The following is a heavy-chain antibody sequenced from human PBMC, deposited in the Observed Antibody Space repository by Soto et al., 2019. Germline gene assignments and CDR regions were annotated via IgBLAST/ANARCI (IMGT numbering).Heavy chain of an antibody. Sequence: QVQLQESGPGLVKPSQTLSLTCTVSGGSISSGDYYWSWIRQPPGKGLEWIGYIYYSGSTYYNPSLKSRVTISVDTSKNQFSLKLSSVTAADTAVYYCARDSHSYDEGSQVFDYWGQGTLVTVSS. D-gene: IGHD5-12*01. CDR3: ARDSHSYDEGSQVFDY. CDR1: GGSISSGDYY. CDR2: IYYSGST. J-gene: IGHJ4*02. V-gene: IGHV4-30-4*01.